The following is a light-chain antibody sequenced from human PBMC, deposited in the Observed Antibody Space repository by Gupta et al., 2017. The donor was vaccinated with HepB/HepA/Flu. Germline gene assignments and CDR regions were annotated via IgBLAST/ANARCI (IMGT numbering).Light chain of an antibody. CDR2: DTS. V-gene: IGLV7-46*01. CDR3: LLSYSGAPKGV. Sequence: QAVVTQEPSLTVSPGGTVTLTCGSSTGAVTSGHYPYWFQQKPGQAPRTLSYDTSNKDSWTPARFSGSLLGDKADLTLSGAQPEDEAEYYGLLSYSGAPKGVFGGGTKLTV. CDR1: TGAVTSGHY. J-gene: IGLJ3*02.